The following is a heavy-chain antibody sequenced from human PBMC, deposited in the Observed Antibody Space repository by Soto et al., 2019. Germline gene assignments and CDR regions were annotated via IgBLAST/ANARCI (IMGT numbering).Heavy chain of an antibody. J-gene: IGHJ6*02. CDR2: FDPEDGET. CDR3: ATHSEVVPQFRRYYGMDV. CDR1: GYTLTELS. Sequence: GASVKVSCKVSGYTLTELSMHWVRQAPGKGLEWMGGFDPEDGETIYAQKFQGRVTMTKDTSTDTAYMELSSLRSEDTAVYYCATHSEVVPQFRRYYGMDVWGQGTTVTVSS. D-gene: IGHD2-15*01. V-gene: IGHV1-24*01.